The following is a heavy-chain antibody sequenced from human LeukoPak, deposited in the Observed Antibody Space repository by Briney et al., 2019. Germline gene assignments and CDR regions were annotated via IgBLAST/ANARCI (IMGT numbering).Heavy chain of an antibody. V-gene: IGHV3-11*04. CDR3: ARVPVLRFLERRYYGMDV. Sequence: GGSLRLSCAASGFTFSDYYMSWIRQAPGKGLEWVSYISSSGSTIYYADSVKGRFTISRDNAKNSLYLQMNSLRAEDTAVYYCARVPVLRFLERRYYGMDVWGQGTTVTVSS. CDR2: ISSSGSTI. J-gene: IGHJ6*02. CDR1: GFTFSDYY. D-gene: IGHD3-3*01.